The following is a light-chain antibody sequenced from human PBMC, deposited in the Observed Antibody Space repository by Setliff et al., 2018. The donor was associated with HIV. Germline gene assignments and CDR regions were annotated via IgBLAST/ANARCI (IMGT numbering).Light chain of an antibody. CDR3: SSYASSSTLDV. V-gene: IGLV2-14*01. CDR2: EVS. J-gene: IGLJ1*01. CDR1: SSDGGGYNY. Sequence: QSALAQPASVSGSPGQSITISCTGTSSDGGGYNYVSWYQQHPGKAPTLMIYEVSNLPSGVSNRFSGSKSGNTASLTISGLQAEDEADYYCSSYASSSTLDVFGTGTKVTVL.